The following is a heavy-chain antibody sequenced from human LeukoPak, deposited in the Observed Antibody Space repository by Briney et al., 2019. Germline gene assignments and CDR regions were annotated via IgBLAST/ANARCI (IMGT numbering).Heavy chain of an antibody. CDR2: INSDGSST. V-gene: IGHV3-74*01. J-gene: IGHJ4*02. Sequence: TGGSLRLSCAASGFTFSSYWMHWVRQAPGKGLVWVSRINSDGSSTSYADSVKGRLTLSRDNAKNTLYLQMNSLRAEDTAVYYCSKARTYSSTSEADSWGQGTLVTVSS. CDR1: GFTFSSYW. CDR3: SKARTYSSTSEADS. D-gene: IGHD6-6*01.